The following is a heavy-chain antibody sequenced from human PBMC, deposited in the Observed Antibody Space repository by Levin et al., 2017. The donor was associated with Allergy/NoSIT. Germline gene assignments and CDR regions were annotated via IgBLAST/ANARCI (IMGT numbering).Heavy chain of an antibody. D-gene: IGHD6-19*01. CDR2: INPTSGAA. CDR3: ARPVAQTGIVVAGFHS. CDR1: GYSFTAYY. Sequence: ASVKVSCTASGYSFTAYYIHWFRQAPGQGLQWVGRINPTSGAADYAEKFQGRVTVTRDTSITTFYMEMRGLTSDDSAVYFCARPVAQTGIVVAGFHSWGQGTLVTVSS. J-gene: IGHJ1*01. V-gene: IGHV1-2*06.